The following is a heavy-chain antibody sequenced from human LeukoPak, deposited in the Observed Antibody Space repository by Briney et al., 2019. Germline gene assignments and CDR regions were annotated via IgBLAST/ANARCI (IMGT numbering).Heavy chain of an antibody. CDR2: IYYSGST. Sequence: SETLSLTCTVSGGSISSSSYYWGWIRQPPGKGLEWIGSIYYSGSTYYNPSLKSRVTISVDTSKNQFSLKLSSVTAADTAVYYCARLGSSYGDLDYWGQGTLVTVSS. D-gene: IGHD4-17*01. J-gene: IGHJ4*02. CDR3: ARLGSSYGDLDY. CDR1: GGSISSSSYY. V-gene: IGHV4-39*01.